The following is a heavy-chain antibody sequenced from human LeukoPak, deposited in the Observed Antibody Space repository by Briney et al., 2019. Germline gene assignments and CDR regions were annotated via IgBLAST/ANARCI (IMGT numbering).Heavy chain of an antibody. D-gene: IGHD6-25*01. J-gene: IGHJ5*02. V-gene: IGHV4-59*01. CDR2: ILYSGST. Sequence: PSETLSLTCTVSGGSISNYYWTWIRQSPGKGLEWIGYILYSGSTNYNPSLKSRVTIPLDTAKNHFSLKLSSVTAADTAVYYCARDRSSGLDPWGQGTLVTVSS. CDR1: GGSISNYY. CDR3: ARDRSSGLDP.